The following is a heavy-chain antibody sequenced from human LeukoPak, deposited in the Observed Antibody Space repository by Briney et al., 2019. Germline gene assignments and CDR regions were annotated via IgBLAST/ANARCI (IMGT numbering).Heavy chain of an antibody. CDR3: ARGYCSGGSCYSDY. CDR2: IYYSGST. Sequence: PSETLSLTCTVSGGSISSYYWIWIRQPPGKGLEWIGYIYYSGSTNYNPSLKSRVTISVDTSKNQFSLKLSSVTAADTAVYYCARGYCSGGSCYSDYWGQGTLVTVSS. J-gene: IGHJ4*02. CDR1: GGSISSYY. V-gene: IGHV4-59*01. D-gene: IGHD2-15*01.